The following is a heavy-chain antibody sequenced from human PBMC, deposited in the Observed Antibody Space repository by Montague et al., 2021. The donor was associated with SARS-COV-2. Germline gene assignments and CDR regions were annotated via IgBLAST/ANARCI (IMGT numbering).Heavy chain of an antibody. V-gene: IGHV4-59*01. Sequence: SETLSLTCAISGGSFSNYYWSWIRQPPGRGLEWIGYVYNSGTAIYNPSLHGRVAISVDTSKSQFSLQLSSVSAADTAIYYCVRGAIRGPYNWFDPWGQGTLVAVSS. CDR1: GGSFSNYY. J-gene: IGHJ5*02. CDR3: VRGAIRGPYNWFDP. CDR2: VYNSGTA. D-gene: IGHD3-3*01.